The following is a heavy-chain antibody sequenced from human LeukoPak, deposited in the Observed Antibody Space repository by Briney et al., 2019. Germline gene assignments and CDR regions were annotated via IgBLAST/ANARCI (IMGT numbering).Heavy chain of an antibody. CDR1: GGSISSSSYY. V-gene: IGHV4-39*01. J-gene: IGHJ4*02. Sequence: SETLSLTCTVSGGSISSSSYYWGWIRQPPGKGLEWIGSIYYSGSTYYNPSLKSRVTISVDTSKNQFSLKLSSVTAADTAVYYCARRYAPLGSWSYAFDYWGQGTLVTVSS. CDR3: ARRYAPLGSWSYAFDY. CDR2: IYYSGST. D-gene: IGHD3-10*02.